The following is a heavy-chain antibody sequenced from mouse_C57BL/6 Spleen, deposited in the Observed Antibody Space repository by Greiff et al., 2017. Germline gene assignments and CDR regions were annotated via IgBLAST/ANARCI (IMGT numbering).Heavy chain of an antibody. Sequence: EVKLVESGGGLVKPGGSLKLSCAASGFTFSDYGMHWVRQAPEKGLEWVAYISSGSSNIYYADTVKGRYTIARDNARNTLFLQRTRLRSEDTAVYYCTRAYGNYHFADWGQGTLVTVSA. CDR3: TRAYGNYHFAD. D-gene: IGHD2-1*01. CDR2: ISSGSSNI. J-gene: IGHJ3*01. V-gene: IGHV5-17*01. CDR1: GFTFSDYG.